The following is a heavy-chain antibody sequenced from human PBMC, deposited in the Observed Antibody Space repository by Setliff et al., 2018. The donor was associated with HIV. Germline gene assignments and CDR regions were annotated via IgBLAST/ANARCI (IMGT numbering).Heavy chain of an antibody. V-gene: IGHV7-4-1*02. CDR3: ARVGSYWSTFDY. Sequence: SVKVSCKASGYTLTTYGISWVRQAPGQGLQWMGWLNTETGNSMYAQGFTGRFVFSLDTSVSTAFLQINGLKAEDTAMYYCARVGSYWSTFDYWGQGALVTVSS. CDR1: GYTLTTYG. D-gene: IGHD1-26*01. J-gene: IGHJ4*02. CDR2: LNTETGNS.